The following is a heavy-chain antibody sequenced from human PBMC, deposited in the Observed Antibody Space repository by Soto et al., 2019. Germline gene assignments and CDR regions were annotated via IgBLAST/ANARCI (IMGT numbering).Heavy chain of an antibody. CDR2: ISGSGGST. CDR1: GFTFSSYA. D-gene: IGHD4-17*01. V-gene: IGHV3-23*01. Sequence: GGALRLSCAASGFTFSSYAMSWVRQAPGKGLEWVSAISGSGGSTYYADSVKGRFTISRDNSKNTLYLQMNSLRAEDTAVYYCAKDNTVTTSNWFDPWGQGTLVTVSS. CDR3: AKDNTVTTSNWFDP. J-gene: IGHJ5*02.